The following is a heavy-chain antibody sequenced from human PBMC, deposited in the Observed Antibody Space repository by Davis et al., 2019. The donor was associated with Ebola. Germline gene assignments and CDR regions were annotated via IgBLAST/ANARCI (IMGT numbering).Heavy chain of an antibody. CDR2: IYYSGST. D-gene: IGHD1-26*01. Sequence: SETLSLTCTVSGGSISSYYWSWIRQPPGKGLEWIGYIYYSGSTNYNPSLKSRVTISVDTSKNQFSLKLSSVTAADTAVYYCAKGIAVSWELLGTFDYWGQGTLVTVSS. J-gene: IGHJ4*02. CDR3: AKGIAVSWELLGTFDY. V-gene: IGHV4-59*01. CDR1: GGSISSYY.